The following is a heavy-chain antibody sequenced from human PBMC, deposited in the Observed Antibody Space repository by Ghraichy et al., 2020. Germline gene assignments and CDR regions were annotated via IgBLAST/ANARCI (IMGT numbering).Heavy chain of an antibody. J-gene: IGHJ6*02. CDR1: GGSISSYY. V-gene: IGHV4-59*01. D-gene: IGHD3-10*01. CDR3: ARLGEFYGMDV. CDR2: IYYSGST. Sequence: SQTLSLTCTVSGGSISSYYWSWIRQPPGKGLEWIGYIYYSGSTNYNPSLKSRVTISVDTSKNQFSLKLSSVTAADTAVYYCARLGEFYGMDVWGLGTTVTVSS.